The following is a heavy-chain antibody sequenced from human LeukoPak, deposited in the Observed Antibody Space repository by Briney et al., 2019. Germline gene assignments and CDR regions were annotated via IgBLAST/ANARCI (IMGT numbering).Heavy chain of an antibody. CDR2: IYHSGST. V-gene: IGHV4-38-2*01. CDR1: GYPISSGYY. CDR3: ASRLWFGEFFDY. D-gene: IGHD3-10*01. Sequence: KPSETLSLTCAVSGYPISSGYYWGWIRQPPGKGLEWIGSIYHSGSTYYNPSLKSRVTISVDTSKNQFSLKLSSVTAADTAVYYCASRLWFGEFFDYWGQGTLVTVSS. J-gene: IGHJ4*02.